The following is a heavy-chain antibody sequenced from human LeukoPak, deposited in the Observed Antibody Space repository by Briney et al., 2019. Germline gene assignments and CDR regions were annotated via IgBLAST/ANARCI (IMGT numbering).Heavy chain of an antibody. CDR3: ARDLSDYYDSSGYYGD. CDR1: GFTFSSYW. Sequence: GGSLRLSCAASGFTFSSYWMSWVRQAPGKGLEWVANIKQDGSEKYYVDSVKGRFTISRDNAKNSLYLQTNSLRAEDTAVYYCARDLSDYYDSSGYYGDWGQGTLVTVSS. CDR2: IKQDGSEK. J-gene: IGHJ4*02. D-gene: IGHD3-22*01. V-gene: IGHV3-7*01.